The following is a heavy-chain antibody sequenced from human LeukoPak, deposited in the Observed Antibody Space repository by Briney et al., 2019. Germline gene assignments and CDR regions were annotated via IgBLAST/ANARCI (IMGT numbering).Heavy chain of an antibody. J-gene: IGHJ4*02. D-gene: IGHD4-17*01. CDR2: INHSGST. Sequence: SETLSLTCAVYGGSFSGYYWSWIRQPPGKGLEWIGEINHSGSTNYNPSLKSRVTISVDTSKNQFSLKLSSVTAADTAVYYCARRGYGDYSYYFDYWGQGTLVTVSS. V-gene: IGHV4-34*01. CDR1: GGSFSGYY. CDR3: ARRGYGDYSYYFDY.